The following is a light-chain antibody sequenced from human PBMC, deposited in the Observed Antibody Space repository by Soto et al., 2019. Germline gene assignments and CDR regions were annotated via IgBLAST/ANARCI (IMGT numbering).Light chain of an antibody. CDR1: QSVSSY. J-gene: IGKJ1*01. Sequence: EIVLTQSPATLSLSPGERATLSCRASQSVSSYLAWYQQKPGQAPRLLIYDASNRATGIPARVSGSGSGTDFTHTISSLEPEDFAVYYCQQRSHWPPWTFGQGTQVEIK. CDR2: DAS. V-gene: IGKV3-11*01. CDR3: QQRSHWPPWT.